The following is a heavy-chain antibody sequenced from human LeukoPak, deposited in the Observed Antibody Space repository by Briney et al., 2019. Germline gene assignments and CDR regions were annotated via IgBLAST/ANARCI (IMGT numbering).Heavy chain of an antibody. J-gene: IGHJ4*02. V-gene: IGHV3-11*04. D-gene: IGHD5-18*01. CDR3: SKDLGYTYGRGDFEY. Sequence: GGSLRLSCAASGFTFSDYYMSWIRQAPGKGLEWVSYISSSGSTIYYADSVKGRFTISRDNSESTLYLQMNSLRPEDTAVYYCSKDLGYTYGRGDFEYWGQGTLVTVSS. CDR2: ISSSGSTI. CDR1: GFTFSDYY.